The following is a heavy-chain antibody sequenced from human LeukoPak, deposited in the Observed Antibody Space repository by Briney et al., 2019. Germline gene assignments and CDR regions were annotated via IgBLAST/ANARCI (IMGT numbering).Heavy chain of an antibody. J-gene: IGHJ4*02. Sequence: RASVKVSCKASGYTFTSYYMHWVRQAPGQGLEWMGIINPSGGSTSYAQKFQGRVTITADESTSTAYMELSSLRSEDTAVYYCARGAAMVYPSFDYWGQGTLVTVSS. CDR3: ARGAAMVYPSFDY. D-gene: IGHD5-18*01. V-gene: IGHV1-46*01. CDR1: GYTFTSYY. CDR2: INPSGGST.